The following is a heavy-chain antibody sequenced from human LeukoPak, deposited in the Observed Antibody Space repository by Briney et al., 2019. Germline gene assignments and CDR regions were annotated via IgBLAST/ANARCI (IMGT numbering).Heavy chain of an antibody. CDR2: IYSSGST. CDR1: GGSISSSY. Sequence: SETLSLTCTVSGGSISSSYWTWIRQPAGKGLEWIGRIYSSGSTNYNPSLKSRLTMSVDTSRNQFSLKLNSVTAADTAVYYCARECFSSICPYNNMDVWGQGTTVTVSS. J-gene: IGHJ6*02. V-gene: IGHV4-4*07. D-gene: IGHD2-2*01. CDR3: ARECFSSICPYNNMDV.